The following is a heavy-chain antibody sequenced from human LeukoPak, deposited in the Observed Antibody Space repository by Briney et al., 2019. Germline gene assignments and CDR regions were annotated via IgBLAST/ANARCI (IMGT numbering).Heavy chain of an antibody. J-gene: IGHJ3*02. CDR3: ARVPHSSGYSDAFDI. CDR2: ISSSSSYI. Sequence: NPAGSLRLSCAASGFTFSSYSMNWVRQAPGKGLEWVSSISSSSSYIYYADSVKGRFTISRDNAKNSLYLQMNSLRAEDTAVYYCARVPHSSGYSDAFDIWGQGTMVTVSS. V-gene: IGHV3-21*01. D-gene: IGHD3-22*01. CDR1: GFTFSSYS.